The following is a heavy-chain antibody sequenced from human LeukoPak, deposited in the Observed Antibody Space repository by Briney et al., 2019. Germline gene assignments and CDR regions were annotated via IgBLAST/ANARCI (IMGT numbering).Heavy chain of an antibody. CDR3: ASTRITMVRGVINSWFDP. D-gene: IGHD3-10*01. V-gene: IGHV4-30-4*01. J-gene: IGHJ5*02. CDR1: VGSISSGYYY. CDR2: IYYSGST. Sequence: SETLSLTCTVSVGSISSGYYYWSWIRQPPGKGLEWIGYIYYSGSTYYNPSLKSRVTISVDTSKNQFSLKLSSVTAADTAVYYCASTRITMVRGVINSWFDPWGQGTLVTVSS.